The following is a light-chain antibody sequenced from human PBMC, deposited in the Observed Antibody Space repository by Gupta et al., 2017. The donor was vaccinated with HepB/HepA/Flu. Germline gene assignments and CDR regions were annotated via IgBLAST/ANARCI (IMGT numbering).Light chain of an antibody. J-gene: IGLJ2*01. CDR1: ALPKQY. Sequence: SHELTQPPSVSVSPGQTARTTCSGDALPKQYAYWYQQKPGQAPVLVIYKDSERPSGIPERFSGSSSGTTVTLTIIGVQAEDEADYYCQSADSSGNNVVFGGGTKLTVL. CDR3: QSADSSGNNVV. CDR2: KDS. V-gene: IGLV3-25*03.